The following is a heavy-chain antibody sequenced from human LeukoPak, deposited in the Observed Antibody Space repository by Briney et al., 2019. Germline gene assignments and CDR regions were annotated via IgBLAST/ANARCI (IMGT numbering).Heavy chain of an antibody. D-gene: IGHD3-10*01. V-gene: IGHV1-18*01. J-gene: IGHJ5*02. CDR3: ATSMVRGVIMDWFDP. CDR2: ISAYNGNT. CDR1: GYTFTTYV. Sequence: GASVKVSCKTSGYTFTTYVFNWVRQAPGQGLEWMGWISAYNGNTNYAQNLQGRVTMTTDTSTSTAYMEVRSLRSDDTAVYYCATSMVRGVIMDWFDPWGQGTLVTVSS.